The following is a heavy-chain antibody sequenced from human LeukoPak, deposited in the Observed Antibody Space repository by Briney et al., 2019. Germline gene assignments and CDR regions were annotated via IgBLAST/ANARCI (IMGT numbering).Heavy chain of an antibody. Sequence: ASVKVSCKASGYTFTSYDINWVRQATGQGLEWMGWMNPNSGNIGYAQKFQGRVTMTRNTSISTAYMELSSLRSEDTAVYYCARVSIGDFWSGYFFGYYGMDVWGQGTTVTVSS. V-gene: IGHV1-8*01. CDR3: ARVSIGDFWSGYFFGYYGMDV. CDR2: MNPNSGNI. D-gene: IGHD3-3*01. CDR1: GYTFTSYD. J-gene: IGHJ6*02.